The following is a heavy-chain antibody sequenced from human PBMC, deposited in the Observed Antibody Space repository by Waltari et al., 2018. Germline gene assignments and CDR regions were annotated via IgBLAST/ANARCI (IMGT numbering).Heavy chain of an antibody. V-gene: IGHV3-48*01. CDR2: ISSSSSTI. J-gene: IGHJ4*02. Sequence: EVRLVESGGGLVQPGGSLRLSCAASGFPFSSYNMNWVRQAPGKGLEWVSYISSSSSTIYYADSVRGRFTISRDNSKRTLHLDMNDLKVDDTAIYYCAKDAFGNTYLDLWGQGTLVTVSS. CDR1: GFPFSSYN. D-gene: IGHD3-10*01. CDR3: AKDAFGNTYLDL.